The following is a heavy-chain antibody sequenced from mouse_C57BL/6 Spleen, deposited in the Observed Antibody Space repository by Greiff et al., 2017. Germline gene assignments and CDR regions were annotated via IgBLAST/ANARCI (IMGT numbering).Heavy chain of an antibody. CDR3: ARGRGGYNYFDY. D-gene: IGHD2-2*01. V-gene: IGHV1-39*01. J-gene: IGHJ2*01. CDR1: GYSFTDYN. Sequence: VQLKESGPELVKPGASVKISCKASGYSFTDYNMNWVKQSNGKSLEWIGVINPNYGTTSYNEKFKGKATLTVDQSSSAAYMQLNSLTSEDSAVYYCARGRGGYNYFDYWGQGTTLTVSS. CDR2: INPNYGTT.